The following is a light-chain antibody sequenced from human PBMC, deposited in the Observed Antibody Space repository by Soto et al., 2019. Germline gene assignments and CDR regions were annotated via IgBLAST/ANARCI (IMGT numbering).Light chain of an antibody. J-gene: IGKJ1*01. CDR3: QQRSNWPRT. CDR2: DAS. Sequence: EIVLTQSPATLSLSPGERATLSCRASQGVSSDLAWYQQKPGQPPRLLIYDASNRATGIPARFSGSGSGTDFTLTISSLEPEDFAVYYCQQRSNWPRTFGQGTKVDIK. V-gene: IGKV3-11*01. CDR1: QGVSSD.